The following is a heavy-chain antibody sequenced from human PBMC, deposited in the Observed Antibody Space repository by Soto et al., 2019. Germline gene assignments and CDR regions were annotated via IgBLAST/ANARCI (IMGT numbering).Heavy chain of an antibody. CDR2: TFRKGDT. Sequence: NLSLTCALSCGSVIDKRWCTWVRQTPGKGLEWIGETFRKGDTNYNAFLKSRVSISIDKPRNQVSLILTSVTAADTAVYYCASYVGTGGYWASEIWGQGTVVTVSS. CDR1: CGSVIDKRW. J-gene: IGHJ3*02. CDR3: ASYVGTGGYWASEI. V-gene: IGHV4-4*02. D-gene: IGHD2-15*01.